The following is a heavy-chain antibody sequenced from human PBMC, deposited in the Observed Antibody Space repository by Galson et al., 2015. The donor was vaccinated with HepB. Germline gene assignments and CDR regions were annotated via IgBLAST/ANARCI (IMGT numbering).Heavy chain of an antibody. Sequence: SLRLSCAASGFTFSSYAMHWVRQAPGKGLEWVAVISYDGSNKYYADSVKGRFTISRDNSKNTLYLQMNSLRAEDTAVYYCSGSYGSYWYFDLWGRGTLVTVSS. D-gene: IGHD1-26*01. V-gene: IGHV3-30-3*01. CDR3: SGSYGSYWYFDL. J-gene: IGHJ2*01. CDR1: GFTFSSYA. CDR2: ISYDGSNK.